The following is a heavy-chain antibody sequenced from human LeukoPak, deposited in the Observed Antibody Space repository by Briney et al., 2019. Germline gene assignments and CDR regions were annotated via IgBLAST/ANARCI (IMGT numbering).Heavy chain of an antibody. J-gene: IGHJ4*02. CDR3: AKEIVVVVAATGFDY. D-gene: IGHD2-15*01. Sequence: PGRSLRLSCAASGFTFSSYGMHWVRQAPGKGLEWVAVISYDGSNKYYADSVKGRFTISRDNSKNTLYLQMNTLRAEDTAVYYCAKEIVVVVAATGFDYWGQGTLVTVSS. V-gene: IGHV3-30*18. CDR1: GFTFSSYG. CDR2: ISYDGSNK.